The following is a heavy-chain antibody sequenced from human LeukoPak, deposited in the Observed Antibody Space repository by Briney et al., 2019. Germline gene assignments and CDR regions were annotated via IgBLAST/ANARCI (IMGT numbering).Heavy chain of an antibody. CDR2: INHSVST. Sequence: SETLSLTCAVYGGSFSGYYWSWIRQPPGKGLEWIGEINHSVSTNYNPSPKSRVTISVDTSKNQFSLKLRSVTAADRAVYYCARGRGSSWYGDWFDPWGQGTLVTVSS. J-gene: IGHJ5*02. D-gene: IGHD6-13*01. CDR3: ARGRGSSWYGDWFDP. V-gene: IGHV4-34*01. CDR1: GGSFSGYY.